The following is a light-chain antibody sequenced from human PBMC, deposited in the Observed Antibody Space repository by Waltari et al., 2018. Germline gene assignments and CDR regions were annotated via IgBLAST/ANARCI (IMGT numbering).Light chain of an antibody. J-gene: IGKJ1*01. CDR1: QGISNY. CDR2: AAS. V-gene: IGKV1-27*01. Sequence: DIQMTQSPSSLSASVGDRVPITCRASQGISNYLAWYQHKPGKVPKLLIYAASTLQSGVPSRFSGSGSGTDFTLTISSLQPEDVATYYCQKYNSAPQTFGQGTKVEIK. CDR3: QKYNSAPQT.